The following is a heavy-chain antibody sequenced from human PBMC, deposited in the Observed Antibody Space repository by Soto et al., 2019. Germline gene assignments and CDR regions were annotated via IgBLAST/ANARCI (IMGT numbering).Heavy chain of an antibody. CDR2: IYYSGST. CDR3: ASTEAYSSGWYFYYYGMDV. V-gene: IGHV4-39*01. D-gene: IGHD6-19*01. J-gene: IGHJ6*02. Sequence: SETLSLTCTVSGGSISSSSYYWGWIRQPPGKGLEWIGSIYYSGSTYYNPSLKSRVTISVDTSKNQFSLKLSSVTAADTAVYYCASTEAYSSGWYFYYYGMDVWGQGTTVTVSS. CDR1: GGSISSSSYY.